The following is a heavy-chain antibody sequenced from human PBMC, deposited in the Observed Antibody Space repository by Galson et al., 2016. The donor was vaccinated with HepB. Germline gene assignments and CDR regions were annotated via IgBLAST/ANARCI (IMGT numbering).Heavy chain of an antibody. V-gene: IGHV3-23*01. D-gene: IGHD5/OR15-5a*01. CDR2: IRDSGDIT. J-gene: IGHJ6*02. CDR3: AKGDSVIGYYAMYV. Sequence: SLRLSCAASGFTFSSYTMSWVRQAPGKGPEWVSIIRDSGDITYYTDSVKGRFTISRDNAKDTLFLQMTSLRAEDTAVYYCAKGDSVIGYYAMYVWGQGTTVTVSS. CDR1: GFTFSSYT.